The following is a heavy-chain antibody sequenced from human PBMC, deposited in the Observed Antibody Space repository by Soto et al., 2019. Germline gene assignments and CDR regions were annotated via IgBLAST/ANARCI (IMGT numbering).Heavy chain of an antibody. D-gene: IGHD6-25*01. J-gene: IGHJ4*02. Sequence: SETLSLTCTVSGGSISSGGYYWSWIRQHPGKGLEWIGYIYYSGSTYYNPSLKSRVTISVDTSKNQFSLELSSLRPEDTAVYYCARIAAGYWGQGTLVTVSS. V-gene: IGHV4-31*03. CDR1: GGSISSGGYY. CDR3: ARIAAGY. CDR2: IYYSGST.